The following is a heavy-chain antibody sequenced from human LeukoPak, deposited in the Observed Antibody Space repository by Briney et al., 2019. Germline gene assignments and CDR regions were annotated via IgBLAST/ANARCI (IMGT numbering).Heavy chain of an antibody. V-gene: IGHV3-21*01. Sequence: GGSLRLSCAASGFTFSSYTMNWVRQAPGRGLEWVSSIDSTSSYIYYADSVKGRFTISRDNSKNTLYLQMNSLRAEDTAVYYCAKDRGRSGPAGYFDYWGQGTLVTVSS. CDR3: AKDRGRSGPAGYFDY. CDR1: GFTFSSYT. D-gene: IGHD2-15*01. J-gene: IGHJ4*02. CDR2: IDSTSSYI.